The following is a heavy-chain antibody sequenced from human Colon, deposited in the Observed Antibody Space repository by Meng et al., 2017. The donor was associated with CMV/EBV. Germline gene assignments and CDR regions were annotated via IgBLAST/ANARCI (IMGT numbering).Heavy chain of an antibody. CDR2: TYYKSKWYN. CDR1: GDSVSTNSAA. CDR3: ARDPAAFDF. V-gene: IGHV6-1*01. Sequence: QVQLQQSGPGLVKPSXXLSLTCAISGDSVSTNSAAWNWIRQSPSEGLEWLGRTYYKSKWYNDYAESVKSRITINPDTSKNQFSLQLNSVTPEDTAVYYCARDPAAFDFWGQGILVTVSS. J-gene: IGHJ4*02. D-gene: IGHD6-25*01.